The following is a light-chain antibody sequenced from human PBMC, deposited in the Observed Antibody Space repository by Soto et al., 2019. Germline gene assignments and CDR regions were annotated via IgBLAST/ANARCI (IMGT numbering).Light chain of an antibody. CDR2: DVS. Sequence: QSALTQPASVSGSPGQSITISCTGTSSDVGGYNYVSWYQQHPGKAPKLMIYDVSNRPSGVSNRFSGSKSGNTASLTISGLQAEDEADYYCSSYTCSSTLLDVVFGGGTKVTVL. V-gene: IGLV2-14*01. J-gene: IGLJ2*01. CDR1: SSDVGGYNY. CDR3: SSYTCSSTLLDVV.